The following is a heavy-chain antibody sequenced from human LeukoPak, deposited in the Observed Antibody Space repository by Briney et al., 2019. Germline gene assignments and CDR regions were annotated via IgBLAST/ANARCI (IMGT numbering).Heavy chain of an antibody. Sequence: GRSLTLSCAASGFTFSSYGMHWVRQPPGKGLEWVAIIYYDGSDKYYADSVKGRFTISRDNSKDTLYLQMNSLRAEDTAVYYCARQIAYYYDSSGYYTTDYWGQGTLVTVSS. CDR1: GFTFSSYG. CDR2: IYYDGSDK. CDR3: ARQIAYYYDSSGYYTTDY. D-gene: IGHD3-22*01. V-gene: IGHV3-33*01. J-gene: IGHJ4*02.